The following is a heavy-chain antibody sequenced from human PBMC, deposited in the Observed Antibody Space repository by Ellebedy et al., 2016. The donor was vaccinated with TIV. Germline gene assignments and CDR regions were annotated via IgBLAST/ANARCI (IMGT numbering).Heavy chain of an antibody. CDR3: ARRSGGGGMDV. D-gene: IGHD3-10*01. Sequence: PGGSLRLSCAASGFTFSSYRMNWVRQAPGKGLEWVSYISSSSSTIYYADSVKGRFTISRDNAKNSLYLQMNSLRAEDTAVYYCARRSGGGGMDVWGQGTTVTVSS. CDR1: GFTFSSYR. V-gene: IGHV3-48*01. J-gene: IGHJ6*02. CDR2: ISSSSSTI.